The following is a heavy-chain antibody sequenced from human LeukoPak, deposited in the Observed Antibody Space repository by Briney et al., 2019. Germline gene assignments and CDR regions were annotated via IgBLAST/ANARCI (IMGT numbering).Heavy chain of an antibody. D-gene: IGHD3-22*01. V-gene: IGHV4-38-2*02. CDR1: GDAVYY. CDR3: ARVVYYDSSGYYYVWDAFDI. J-gene: IGHJ3*02. CDR2: IYHSGST. Sequence: SETLSLTCTVSGDAVYYWGWIRQPPGKGLEWIGSIYHSGSTYYNPSLKSRVTISVDTSKNQFSLKLSSVTAADTAVYYCARVVYYDSSGYYYVWDAFDIWGQGTMVTVSS.